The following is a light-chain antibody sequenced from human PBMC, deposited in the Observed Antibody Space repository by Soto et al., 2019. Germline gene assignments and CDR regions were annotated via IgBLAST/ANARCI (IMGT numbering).Light chain of an antibody. CDR2: STS. Sequence: DIQMTQXPSXXXXSXXXRXTLXXXATQSISKYLNWYQQKPGKAPNLLIYSTSTLQSGVPSRFSGSGSGTDFTLTINSLQPEDFATYYCQQAYDIPRTFGQGTKVDNK. J-gene: IGKJ1*01. V-gene: IGKV1-39*01. CDR3: QQAYDIPRT. CDR1: QSISKY.